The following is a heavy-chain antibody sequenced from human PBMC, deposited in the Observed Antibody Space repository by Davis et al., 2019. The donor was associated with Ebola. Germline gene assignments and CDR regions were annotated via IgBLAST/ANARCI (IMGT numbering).Heavy chain of an antibody. Sequence: SVTVSCKASGGTFSSYAISWVRQAPGQGLEWMGRIIPILGIANYAQKFQGRVTITADKSTSTAYMELSSLRSEDTAVYYCASALSSGWLSYFDYWGQGTLVTVSS. V-gene: IGHV1-69*04. CDR3: ASALSSGWLSYFDY. J-gene: IGHJ4*02. CDR1: GGTFSSYA. D-gene: IGHD6-19*01. CDR2: IIPILGIA.